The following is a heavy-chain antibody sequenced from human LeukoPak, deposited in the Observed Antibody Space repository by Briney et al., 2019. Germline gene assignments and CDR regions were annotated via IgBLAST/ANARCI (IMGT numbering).Heavy chain of an antibody. CDR2: ISYDGSDK. CDR1: GFTFSLYT. V-gene: IGHV3-30*04. D-gene: IGHD2-21*02. Sequence: GGSLRLSCAASGFTFSLYTMYWVRQAPGKGLEWVAVISYDGSDKYYADSVKGRFTISRDNSRNTLFLQMNSLRAEDTAVYFCARDVGGGDTFDYWGQGTLVTVSS. CDR3: ARDVGGGDTFDY. J-gene: IGHJ4*02.